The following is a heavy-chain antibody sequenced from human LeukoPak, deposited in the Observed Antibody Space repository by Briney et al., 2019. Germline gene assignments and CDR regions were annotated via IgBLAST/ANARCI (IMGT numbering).Heavy chain of an antibody. D-gene: IGHD6-19*01. CDR1: GFTFDIYA. V-gene: IGHV3-64*01. J-gene: IGHJ4*02. CDR3: ARVDSTGWDDAFDY. CDR2: ISDQGGST. Sequence: GGSLRLSCAASGFTFDIYAMHWVRQAPGKGLEYVSGISDQGGSTYYANPVKGRFTISRDNSKNTLYLQMGSLRAEDTAVYYCARVDSTGWDDAFDYWGQGTLVTVSS.